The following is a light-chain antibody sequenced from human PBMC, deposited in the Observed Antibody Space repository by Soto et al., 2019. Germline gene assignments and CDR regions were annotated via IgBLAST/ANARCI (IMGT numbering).Light chain of an antibody. CDR1: QSVSSSY. J-gene: IGKJ4*01. CDR3: QQYGSSPQVT. CDR2: GAS. Sequence: EIVLTQSPGTLSLSPGERGTLSCRASQSVSSSYLAWYQQKPGQAPRLLIYGASSRATGIPDRFSGSGSGTDFTLTISRLEPEDFAVYYCQQYGSSPQVTFGGGTKVEIK. V-gene: IGKV3-20*01.